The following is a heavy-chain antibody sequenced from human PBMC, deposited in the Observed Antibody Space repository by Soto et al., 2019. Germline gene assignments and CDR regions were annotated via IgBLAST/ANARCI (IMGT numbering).Heavy chain of an antibody. CDR1: GFTVSSNY. D-gene: IGHD6-19*01. Sequence: EVQLVESGGGLVQPGGSLRLSCAASGFTVSSNYMSWVRQAPGKGLEWVSVIYSGGSTYYADSVKGRFTISRDNSKNTLYLQMNSLRAEDTAVYYCARDRSSGWIYSSYGMDVWGQGTTVTVSS. V-gene: IGHV3-66*01. J-gene: IGHJ6*02. CDR2: IYSGGST. CDR3: ARDRSSGWIYSSYGMDV.